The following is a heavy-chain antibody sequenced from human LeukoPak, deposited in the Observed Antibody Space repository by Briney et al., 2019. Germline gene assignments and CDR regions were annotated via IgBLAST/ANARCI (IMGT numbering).Heavy chain of an antibody. CDR2: ISYDGSNK. D-gene: IGHD3-3*01. V-gene: IGHV3-30*03. Sequence: GGSLRLSCAASGFTFSSYGMHWVRQAPGKGLEWVAVISYDGSNKYYADSVKGRFTISRDNSKNTLYLQMNSLRAEDTAVYYCAREVRDFWSGFAFDIWGQGTMVTVSS. J-gene: IGHJ3*02. CDR1: GFTFSSYG. CDR3: AREVRDFWSGFAFDI.